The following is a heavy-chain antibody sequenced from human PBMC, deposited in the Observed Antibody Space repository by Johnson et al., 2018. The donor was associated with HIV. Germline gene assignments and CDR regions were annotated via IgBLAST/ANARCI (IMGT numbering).Heavy chain of an antibody. V-gene: IGHV3-30*04. D-gene: IGHD6-13*01. CDR2: ISYDGSTK. CDR1: GFTFSSYA. CDR3: AKVSSWYFLRAFDI. Sequence: QVQLVESGGGVVQPGRSLRLSFPASGFTFSSYAMPWVRQAPGKGLEWVAVISYDGSTKSYAASVKGRFTISRDNSKNTLYLQMNSLRAEDTAVYYCAKVSSWYFLRAFDIWGQGTMVTVSS. J-gene: IGHJ3*02.